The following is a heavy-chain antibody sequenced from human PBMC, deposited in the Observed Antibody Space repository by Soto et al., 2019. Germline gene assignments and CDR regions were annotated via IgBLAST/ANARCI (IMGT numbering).Heavy chain of an antibody. V-gene: IGHV4-61*01. D-gene: IGHD1-26*01. J-gene: IGHJ5*02. CDR3: ARDLRATKRFGLGWFDP. Sequence: SETLSLTCTVSGGSVSSGSYYWSWTRQPPGKGLEWIGYIYYSGSTNYNPSLKSRVTISVDTSKNQFSLKLSSVTAADTAVYYCARDLRATKRFGLGWFDPWGQGTLVTVSS. CDR1: GGSVSSGSYY. CDR2: IYYSGST.